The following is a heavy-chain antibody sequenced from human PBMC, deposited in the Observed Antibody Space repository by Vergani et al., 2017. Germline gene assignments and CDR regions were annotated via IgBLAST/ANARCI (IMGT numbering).Heavy chain of an antibody. D-gene: IGHD3-22*01. V-gene: IGHV4-30-4*01. Sequence: QVQLQESGPGLVKPSQTLSLTCTVSGGSISSCDYYWSRIRQHPGKGLEWIGYIYYSGSIYYNPSLKSRVTISVDTTKNQFSLELSSVTAADTAVYYCAREGGYDSSGFNYWSQGTLVTVSS. CDR2: IYYSGSI. CDR3: AREGGYDSSGFNY. J-gene: IGHJ4*02. CDR1: GGSISSCDYY.